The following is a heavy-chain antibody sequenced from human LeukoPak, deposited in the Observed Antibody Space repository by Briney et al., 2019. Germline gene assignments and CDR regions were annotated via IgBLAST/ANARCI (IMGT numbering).Heavy chain of an antibody. Sequence: GGSLRLSCAASGFTFSSYGMHWVRQAPGKGLEWVACIRYDGSNKYYADSVKGRFTISRDNSKNTLYLQMNSLRAEDTAVYYCAKFYGSGSYGTFDYWGQGTLVTVSS. J-gene: IGHJ4*02. V-gene: IGHV3-30*02. CDR3: AKFYGSGSYGTFDY. CDR1: GFTFSSYG. CDR2: IRYDGSNK. D-gene: IGHD3-10*01.